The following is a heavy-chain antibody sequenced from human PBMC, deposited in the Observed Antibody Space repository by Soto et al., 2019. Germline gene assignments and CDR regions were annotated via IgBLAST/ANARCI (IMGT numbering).Heavy chain of an antibody. V-gene: IGHV3-30-3*01. Sequence: GGSLRLSCAASGFTLSSFPMYWVRQAPGKGLEWVAATSFDGNNKYHAESVKGRFTISRDSSKNMVYLQMNSLRAEDTAVYYCARDGAAAGPDLDSWGQGTLVTVSS. CDR2: TSFDGNNK. D-gene: IGHD6-13*01. J-gene: IGHJ4*02. CDR1: GFTLSSFP. CDR3: ARDGAAAGPDLDS.